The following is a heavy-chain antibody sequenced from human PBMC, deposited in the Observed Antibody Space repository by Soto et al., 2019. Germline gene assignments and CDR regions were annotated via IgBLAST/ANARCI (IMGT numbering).Heavy chain of an antibody. CDR3: ARGRDYDSLYGMDV. V-gene: IGHV1-2*02. D-gene: IGHD3-22*01. CDR1: GYTFTGYY. J-gene: IGHJ6*02. CDR2: INPNSGGT. Sequence: ASVKVSCKASGYTFTGYYMHWVRQAPGQGLEWMGWINPNSGGTNYAQKFQGRVTMTRDTSISTAYMELSRLRSDDTAVYYCARGRDYDSLYGMDVWGQGTTVTVSS.